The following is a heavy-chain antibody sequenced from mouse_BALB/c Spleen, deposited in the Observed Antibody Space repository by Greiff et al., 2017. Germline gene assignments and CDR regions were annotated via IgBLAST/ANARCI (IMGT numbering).Heavy chain of an antibody. V-gene: IGHV1-39*01. CDR3: ARLYDYYAMDY. Sequence: EVKLMESGPELVKPGASVKISCKASGYSFTGYNMNWVKQSNGKSLEWIGNIDPYYGGTSYNQKFKGKATLTVDKSSSTAYMQLKSLTSEDSAVYYCARLYDYYAMDYWGQGTSVTVSS. J-gene: IGHJ4*01. D-gene: IGHD1-3*01. CDR1: GYSFTGYN. CDR2: IDPYYGGT.